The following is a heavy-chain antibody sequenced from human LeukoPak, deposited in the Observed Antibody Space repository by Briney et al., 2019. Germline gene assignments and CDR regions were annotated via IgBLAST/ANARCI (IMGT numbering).Heavy chain of an antibody. CDR2: IYYSGST. V-gene: IGHV4-59*01. Sequence: PSETLSLTCTVSGGSISNYYWSWIRQPPGKGLEWIGYIYYSGSTNYNPSLKSRVTISVDTFKNQFSLKLSSVTAADTAVYYCARYVGDFDYWGQGTLVTVSS. D-gene: IGHD1-26*01. CDR3: ARYVGDFDY. CDR1: GGSISNYY. J-gene: IGHJ4*02.